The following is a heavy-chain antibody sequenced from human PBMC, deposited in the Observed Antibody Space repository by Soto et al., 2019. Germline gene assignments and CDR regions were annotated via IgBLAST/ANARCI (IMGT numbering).Heavy chain of an antibody. CDR1: GYTFSGFY. V-gene: IGHV1-2*02. CDR2: INPNSGGT. Sequence: ASVKVSCKASGYTFSGFYMHWVRQAPGQGLEWMGWINPNSGGTKSAEKFQGRVTMTRDTSISTAYMELSRLTSGDTAVYYCASAAVTGTAGLDFWGQGTQVTVSS. D-gene: IGHD6-19*01. CDR3: ASAAVTGTAGLDF. J-gene: IGHJ4*02.